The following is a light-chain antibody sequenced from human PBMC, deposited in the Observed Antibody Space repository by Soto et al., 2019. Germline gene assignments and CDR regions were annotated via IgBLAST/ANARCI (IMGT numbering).Light chain of an antibody. CDR1: SRDIGNYNY. V-gene: IGLV2-14*01. Sequence: QSVLAQPASVSGSPGQSITISCTGTSRDIGNYNYVSWYQHHPGKVPKLMIYEVTSRPSGVSDRFSGSKSGMTASLTISGLQPEDEADYFCASYRSANTLVVFGTGTKVTVL. CDR2: EVT. CDR3: ASYRSANTLVV. J-gene: IGLJ1*01.